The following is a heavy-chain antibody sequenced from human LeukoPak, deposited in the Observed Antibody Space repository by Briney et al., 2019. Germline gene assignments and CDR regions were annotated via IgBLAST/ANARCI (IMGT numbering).Heavy chain of an antibody. D-gene: IGHD6-6*01. CDR3: AKVRAARSGRAVDAFDI. CDR1: GFSFSSYS. CDR2: ISGSGGST. V-gene: IGHV3-23*01. Sequence: GGSLRLSCAASGFSFSSYSIHWVRQAPGKGLEWVSAISGSGGSTYYADSVKGRFTISRDNSKNTLYLQMNSLRAEDTAVYYCAKVRAARSGRAVDAFDIWGQGTMVTVSS. J-gene: IGHJ3*02.